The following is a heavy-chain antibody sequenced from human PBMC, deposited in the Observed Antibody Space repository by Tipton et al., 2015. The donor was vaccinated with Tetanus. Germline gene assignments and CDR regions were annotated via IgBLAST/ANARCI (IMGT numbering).Heavy chain of an antibody. Sequence: LRLSCTVSGGSVRSGSYYWNWIRQPPGKGLEWIGYIYYSGSTNYNPSLKSRVTISVDTSKNQFSLKLSSVTAADTAVYYCARGAYSYDSSGYYYLLDPWGQGTLVTVSS. CDR1: GGSVRSGSYY. V-gene: IGHV4-61*01. D-gene: IGHD3-22*01. CDR2: IYYSGST. J-gene: IGHJ5*02. CDR3: ARGAYSYDSSGYYYLLDP.